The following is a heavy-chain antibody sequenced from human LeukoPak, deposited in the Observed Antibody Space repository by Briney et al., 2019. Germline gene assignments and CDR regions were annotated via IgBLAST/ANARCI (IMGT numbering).Heavy chain of an antibody. CDR1: GDSIISHY. CDR2: VYYSGST. CDR3: ARDQRYYDTRGSPLGWFDP. V-gene: IGHV4-59*11. Sequence: SETLSLTCTVSGDSIISHYWSWIRQPPGKGLEWIGYVYYSGSTNYNPSLKTRVTISVDTSKNQFSLKLTSVTAADTAVYYCARDQRYYDTRGSPLGWFDPWGQGTLVTVSS. D-gene: IGHD3-22*01. J-gene: IGHJ5*02.